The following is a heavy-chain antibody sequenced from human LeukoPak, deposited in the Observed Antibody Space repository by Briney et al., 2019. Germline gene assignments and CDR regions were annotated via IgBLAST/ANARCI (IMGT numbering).Heavy chain of an antibody. J-gene: IGHJ4*02. Sequence: ASVKVSCKASGYTFTSYGISWVRQAPGQGLEWMGWISAYNGNTNYAQKLQGRVTMTTDTSTSTAYMELRSLRSDDTAVYYCARDTDGVVVPAAIDYWGQGTLVTVSS. V-gene: IGHV1-18*01. D-gene: IGHD2-2*01. CDR3: ARDTDGVVVPAAIDY. CDR1: GYTFTSYG. CDR2: ISAYNGNT.